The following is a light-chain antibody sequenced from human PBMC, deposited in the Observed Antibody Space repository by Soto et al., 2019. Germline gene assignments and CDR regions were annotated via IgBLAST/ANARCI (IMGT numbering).Light chain of an antibody. CDR3: QQLNSYPWA. J-gene: IGKJ1*01. V-gene: IGKV1-5*03. CDR2: KAS. Sequence: DIQMTQSHSTLSASVGDRVTITCRASQSISSWLAWYQRKPGKAPKLLIYKASNLESGVPSRFSGSGSGTEFTPTISSLQADDFATYYCQQLNSYPWAFGQGTKVDIK. CDR1: QSISSW.